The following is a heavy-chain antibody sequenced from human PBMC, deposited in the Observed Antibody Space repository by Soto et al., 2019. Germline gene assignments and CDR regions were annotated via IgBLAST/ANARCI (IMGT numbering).Heavy chain of an antibody. D-gene: IGHD4-17*01. Sequence: VQLLEIGGGLVQPGGSLRLSCAASGVTFSKFAMKWVRQAPGKGLEWVSVIGSRGDGIHYADSVQGRFTISRDNSKNTVNLQMNSLRAEHTAVYYCATYGQHLMDDWGQGTLVTVSS. CDR2: IGSRGDGI. CDR1: GVTFSKFA. CDR3: ATYGQHLMDD. J-gene: IGHJ4*02. V-gene: IGHV3-23*01.